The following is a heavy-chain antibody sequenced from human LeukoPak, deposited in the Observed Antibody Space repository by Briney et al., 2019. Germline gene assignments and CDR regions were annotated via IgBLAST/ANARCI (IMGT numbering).Heavy chain of an antibody. CDR2: ISAYNGNT. CDR1: GYTFTGYF. CDR3: ARVGRGYSYGYEDY. V-gene: IGHV1-18*04. D-gene: IGHD5-18*01. Sequence: ASVKVSCKASGYTFTGYFIHWVRQAPGQGLEWMGWISAYNGNTNYAQKLQGRVTMTTDTSTSTAYMELRSLRSDDTAVYYCARVGRGYSYGYEDYWGQGTLVTVSS. J-gene: IGHJ4*02.